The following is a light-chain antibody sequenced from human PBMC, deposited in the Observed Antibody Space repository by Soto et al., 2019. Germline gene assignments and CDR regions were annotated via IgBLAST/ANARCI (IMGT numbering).Light chain of an antibody. CDR2: EVY. CDR1: SSDVGGYNY. V-gene: IGLV2-8*01. CDR3: SSYVGTNSYV. J-gene: IGLJ1*01. Sequence: QSALTQPPSASGSPGQSVTISCTGTSSDVGGYNYVSWYQHHPGKAPKLIIYEVYKRPSGVPDRFSGSKSGHTAALTVSGLQAEDEADYYCSSYVGTNSYVFGTGTKVTVL.